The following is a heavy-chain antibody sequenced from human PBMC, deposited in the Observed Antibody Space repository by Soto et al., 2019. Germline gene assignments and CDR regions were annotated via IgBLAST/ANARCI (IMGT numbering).Heavy chain of an antibody. D-gene: IGHD4-17*01. CDR3: ARGLYTVTTYFDY. Sequence: SETLSLTCAVSGGSISSGGYYWGWIRQPPGKGLEWIGYIYYSGSTYYNPSLKSRVTISVDTSKNQFSLKLSSVTAADTAVYYCARGLYTVTTYFDYWGQGTLVTVSS. V-gene: IGHV4-30-4*01. CDR1: GGSISSGGYY. J-gene: IGHJ4*02. CDR2: IYYSGST.